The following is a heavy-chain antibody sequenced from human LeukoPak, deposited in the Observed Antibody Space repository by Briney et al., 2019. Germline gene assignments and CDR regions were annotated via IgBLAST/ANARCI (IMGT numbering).Heavy chain of an antibody. J-gene: IGHJ4*02. CDR3: ARHSLYCSGGSCYLFPFDY. CDR2: INHSGST. CDR1: GGSFSGYY. V-gene: IGHV4-34*01. Sequence: SETLSLTCAVYGGSFSGYYWSWIRQPPGKGLEWIGEINHSGSTNYNPSLKSRVTISVDTSKNQISLTLSSVTAADTAVYYCARHSLYCSGGSCYLFPFDYWGQGTLVTVSS. D-gene: IGHD2-15*01.